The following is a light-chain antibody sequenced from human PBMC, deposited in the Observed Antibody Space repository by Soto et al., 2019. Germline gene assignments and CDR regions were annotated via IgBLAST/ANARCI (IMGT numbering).Light chain of an antibody. CDR2: AAS. CDR3: QHYYSYPHT. Sequence: AIRMTQSPSSLSASTGDRVTVTCRASQGIGSHLAWYQQKPGKPPSLLIYAASTLSSGVPSRFSGTGSGTDFTLTISSLQSEDFATYYCQHYYSYPHTFGQGTNLEIK. V-gene: IGKV1-8*01. CDR1: QGIGSH. J-gene: IGKJ2*01.